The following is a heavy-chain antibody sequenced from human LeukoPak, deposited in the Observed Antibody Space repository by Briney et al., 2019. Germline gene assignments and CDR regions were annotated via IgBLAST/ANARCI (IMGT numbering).Heavy chain of an antibody. CDR1: GLTFSTYS. CDR2: ISSDSGTR. V-gene: IGHV3-48*01. D-gene: IGHD1-14*01. J-gene: IGHJ5*02. Sequence: GGSLRLSCGASGLTFSTYSMNWVRQAPGKGLEWVSYISSDSGTRYYADSVKGRFTISRDNARNSLYLQMNSLRAEDTAVYYCARAAQPGFDPWGQGTLVTVSS. CDR3: ARAAQPGFDP.